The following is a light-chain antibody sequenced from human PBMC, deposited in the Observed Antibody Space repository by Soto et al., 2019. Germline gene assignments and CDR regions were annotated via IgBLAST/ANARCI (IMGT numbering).Light chain of an antibody. CDR3: VSYTSPGTYV. J-gene: IGLJ1*01. CDR2: DVS. Sequence: QSALTQPASVSGSPGQSITISCTGTSSDVGGYNYVSWYQQHPGKAPKLMIYDVSNRPSGVSNRFSGSKSGNTASLTISGLQAEDEADYYCVSYTSPGTYVFGPGTKVTVL. CDR1: SSDVGGYNY. V-gene: IGLV2-14*01.